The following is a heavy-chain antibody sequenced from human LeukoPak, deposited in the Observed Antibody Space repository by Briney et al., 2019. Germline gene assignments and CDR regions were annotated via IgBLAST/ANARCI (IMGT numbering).Heavy chain of an antibody. D-gene: IGHD2-15*01. CDR3: ARGYCSGNSCRLFDY. CDR1: GYTFDVYG. CDR2: VKWNAGSK. V-gene: IGHV3-20*04. J-gene: IGHJ4*02. Sequence: GGSLTLFCAACGYTFDVYGIVGLRQPRGEGRECVSYVKWNAGSKCYADSVKGRFTISRDNAKSSLYLQMNSLRAEDTALYYCARGYCSGNSCRLFDYWGQGTLVTVSS.